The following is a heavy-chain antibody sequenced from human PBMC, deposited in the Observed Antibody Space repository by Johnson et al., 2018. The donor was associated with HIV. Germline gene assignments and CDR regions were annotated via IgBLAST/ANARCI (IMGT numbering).Heavy chain of an antibody. CDR1: GFTLSNNA. V-gene: IGHV3-30*04. J-gene: IGHJ3*02. CDR3: AKEEEDAFDI. CDR2: ISYDGSNR. Sequence: QMLLVESGGGVVQPGRSLRLSCVASGFTLSNNAMHWVRQAPGKGLEWVAVISYDGSNRYYADSVKGRFTISRDNSKNTLFLQMNSLRAEDTAVYYCAKEEEDAFDIWGQGTMVTVSS.